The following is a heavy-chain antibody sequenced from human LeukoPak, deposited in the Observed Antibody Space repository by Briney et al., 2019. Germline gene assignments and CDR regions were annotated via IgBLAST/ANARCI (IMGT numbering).Heavy chain of an antibody. CDR3: ARLPTVATTHYYYYYMDV. Sequence: GESLKISCKGSGYSFTSYGIGWVRQMPGKGLEWMGIIYPGDSDTRYSPSFQGQVTISADKSISTAYLQWSSLKASDTAMYYCARLPTVATTHYYYYYMDVWGKGTTVTVSS. V-gene: IGHV5-51*01. D-gene: IGHD4-11*01. CDR2: IYPGDSDT. J-gene: IGHJ6*03. CDR1: GYSFTSYG.